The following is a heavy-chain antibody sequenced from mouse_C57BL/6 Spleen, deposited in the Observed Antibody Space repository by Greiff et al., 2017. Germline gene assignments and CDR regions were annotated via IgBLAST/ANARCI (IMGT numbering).Heavy chain of an antibody. CDR2: IYPGDGDT. V-gene: IGHV1-82*01. J-gene: IGHJ3*01. D-gene: IGHD2-4*01. CDR3: ARCDYDGWFAY. CDR1: GYAFSSSW. Sequence: QVQLKESGPELVKPGASVKISCKASGYAFSSSWMNWVKQRPGKGLEWIGRIYPGDGDTNYNGKFKGKATLTADKSSSTAYMQLSSLTSEDSAVYFCARCDYDGWFAYWGQGTLVTVSA.